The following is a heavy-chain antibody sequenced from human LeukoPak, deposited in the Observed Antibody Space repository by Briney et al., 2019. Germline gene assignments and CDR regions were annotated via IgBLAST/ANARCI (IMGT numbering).Heavy chain of an antibody. CDR1: GGSFSGYY. V-gene: IGHV4-34*01. J-gene: IGHJ5*02. CDR3: ARGGSYYDILTGYYPPKNWFDP. Sequence: SETLSLTCAVYGGSFSGYYWSWIRQPPGKGLEWIGEINHSGSTNYNPSLKSRVTISVDTSKNQFSLKLSPVTAADTAVYYCARGGSYYDILTGYYPPKNWFDPWGQGTLVTVSS. D-gene: IGHD3-9*01. CDR2: INHSGST.